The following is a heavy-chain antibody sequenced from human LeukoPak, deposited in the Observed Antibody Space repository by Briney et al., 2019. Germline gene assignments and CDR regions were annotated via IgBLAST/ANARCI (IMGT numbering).Heavy chain of an antibody. CDR3: ARVYAGNRHDAFDM. Sequence: GGSLRLSCAASVFTFSTYDMNWVRQAPGKGLECVASISNSGTYMYYADSVKGRFTTSRDNAKNSLFLQMSSLRAEDTALYHCARVYAGNRHDAFDMWGQGTMVTVSS. CDR2: ISNSGTYM. J-gene: IGHJ3*02. V-gene: IGHV3-21*01. CDR1: VFTFSTYD. D-gene: IGHD2-8*01.